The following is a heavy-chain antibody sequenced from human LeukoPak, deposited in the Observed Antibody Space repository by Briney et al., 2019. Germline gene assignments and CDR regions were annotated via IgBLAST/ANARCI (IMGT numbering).Heavy chain of an antibody. CDR2: IYYAGST. Sequence: SETLSLTCTVSGGSISSSYYYWGWIRQPPGEGLEWIGNIYYAGSTYDNPSLKSRITMSVDTSKNQFSLRLSSVTAADTAVNYCASLYCSGGSCYPRYWGQGTLVAVSS. J-gene: IGHJ4*02. D-gene: IGHD2-15*01. V-gene: IGHV4-39*01. CDR3: ASLYCSGGSCYPRY. CDR1: GGSISSSYYY.